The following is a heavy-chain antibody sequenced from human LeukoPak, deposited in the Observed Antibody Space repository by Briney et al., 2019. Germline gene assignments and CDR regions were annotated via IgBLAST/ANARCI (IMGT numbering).Heavy chain of an antibody. CDR2: ISYDGSNK. Sequence: PGRSLRLSCAASGFTFSSYAMHWVRQAPGKGLEWVAVISYDGSNKYYADSVKGRFTISRDNSKNTLYLQMNSLRAEDTAVYYCARDKYSYGSFDYWGQGTPVTVSS. CDR1: GFTFSSYA. J-gene: IGHJ4*02. V-gene: IGHV3-30-3*01. D-gene: IGHD5-18*01. CDR3: ARDKYSYGSFDY.